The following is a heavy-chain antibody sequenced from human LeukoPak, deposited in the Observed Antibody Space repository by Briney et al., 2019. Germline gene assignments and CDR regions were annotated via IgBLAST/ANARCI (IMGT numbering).Heavy chain of an antibody. CDR2: IYYSGST. D-gene: IGHD6-19*01. Sequence: SETLSLTCTVSGGSISSYYWSWIRQPPGKGLEWIGYIYYSGSTNYNPSLKSRVTISVDTSKNQFSLKLSSVTAADTAVYYCARDPEGSSGWYDAWGQGTLVTVSS. J-gene: IGHJ5*02. CDR1: GGSISSYY. CDR3: ARDPEGSSGWYDA. V-gene: IGHV4-59*01.